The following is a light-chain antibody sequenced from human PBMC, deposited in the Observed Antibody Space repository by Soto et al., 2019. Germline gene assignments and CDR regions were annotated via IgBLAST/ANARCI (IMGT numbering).Light chain of an antibody. CDR1: QTISSW. Sequence: DLQIPPAPSTRSGSVVSRFTITCRASQTISSWLAWYQQKPGKAPKLLIYKASTLKSGVPSRFSGSGSGTEFTLTISSLQHDDWATYDGQNSNSYSEAFGKGTKGEIK. CDR2: KAS. V-gene: IGKV1-5*03. J-gene: IGKJ1*01. CDR3: QNSNSYSEA.